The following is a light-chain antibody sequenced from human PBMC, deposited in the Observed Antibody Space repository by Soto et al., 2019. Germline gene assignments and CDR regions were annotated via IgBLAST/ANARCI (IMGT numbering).Light chain of an antibody. V-gene: IGLV2-8*01. Sequence: QSALTQPPSASGSPGQSVTISCTGTSSDVGGHNSVSWCQQYPGKAPKLMIYEVSKRPSGVPDRFSGSKSGNTASLTVSGRQDAEEADYYCSSSAGSNTGVVFGGGTKLTVL. CDR2: EVS. CDR1: SSDVGGHNS. J-gene: IGLJ2*01. CDR3: SSSAGSNTGVV.